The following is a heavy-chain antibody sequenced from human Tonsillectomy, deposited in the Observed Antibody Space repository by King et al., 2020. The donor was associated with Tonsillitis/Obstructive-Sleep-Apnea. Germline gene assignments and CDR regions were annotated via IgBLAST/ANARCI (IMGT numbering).Heavy chain of an antibody. Sequence: HVQLQESGPGLVKPSQTLSLTCTVSGGSISSGGYYWSWIRQHPGEGLEWIGYIYFSGSTYYNPSLKSRVTISVDTSKNQFYLKLSSVTAADTAVYYCARVSTYYYDSSGYYDYWGQGTLVTVSS. CDR3: ARVSTYYYDSSGYYDY. V-gene: IGHV4-31*03. D-gene: IGHD3-22*01. CDR2: IYFSGST. J-gene: IGHJ4*02. CDR1: GGSISSGGYY.